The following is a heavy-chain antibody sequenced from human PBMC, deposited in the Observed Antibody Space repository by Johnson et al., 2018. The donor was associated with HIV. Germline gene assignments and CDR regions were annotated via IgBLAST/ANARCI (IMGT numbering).Heavy chain of an antibody. V-gene: IGHV3-30-3*01. Sequence: QVQLVESGGGVVQPGRSLRLSCAASRFTFSSYAMHWVRQAPGKGLEWVSLISYDGGNKYYPDSVKGRFTISRDNSKNTLYLQVNSLRAEDTAVYYCAKGGDVVVTDDDAFDIWGQGTMVTVS. D-gene: IGHD2-21*02. CDR2: ISYDGGNK. CDR3: AKGGDVVVTDDDAFDI. J-gene: IGHJ3*02. CDR1: RFTFSSYA.